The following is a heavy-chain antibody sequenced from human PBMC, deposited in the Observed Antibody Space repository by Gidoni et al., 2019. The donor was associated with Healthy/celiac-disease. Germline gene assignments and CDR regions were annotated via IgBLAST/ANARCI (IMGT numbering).Heavy chain of an antibody. CDR2: IIPIFGKA. Sequence: QVQLVQSGAEVKKPGSSVKVSCKASGGTFSSYAISWVRQDPGQGLEWMGGIIPIFGKANYEEKFQGRVTITADESTSTAYMELSSLGSEDTAVYYCARGVKWELLGALWGQGTLVTVSS. CDR1: GGTFSSYA. V-gene: IGHV1-69*01. D-gene: IGHD1-26*01. CDR3: ARGVKWELLGAL. J-gene: IGHJ4*02.